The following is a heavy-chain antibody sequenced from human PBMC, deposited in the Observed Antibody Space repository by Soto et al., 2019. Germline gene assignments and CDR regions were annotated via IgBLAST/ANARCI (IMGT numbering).Heavy chain of an antibody. CDR2: IYYRGST. CDR3: AILEGLATISYYFDF. V-gene: IGHV4-39*01. CDR1: GGSLNSSNFY. D-gene: IGHD5-12*01. Sequence: LETPSLPRTVSGGSLNSSNFYWGWIRQPPGKGLDWIGSIYYRGSTYYNPSLKTRVTISLDKSKSQFSLKLNSVTAADSAVYFCAILEGLATISYYFDFWGPGALVPVSS. J-gene: IGHJ4*02.